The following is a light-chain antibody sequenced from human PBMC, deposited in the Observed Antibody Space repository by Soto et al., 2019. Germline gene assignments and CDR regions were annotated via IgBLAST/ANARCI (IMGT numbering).Light chain of an antibody. CDR1: SSNIGAGYD. CDR2: GNS. J-gene: IGLJ1*01. Sequence: QSVLTQPPSVSGSPGQRVTISCTGSSSNIGAGYDVHWYQQLPGTAPKLLIYGNSNRPSGVPDRFSGSKSGTSASLAITGLQAEDEDDYGQSYDSSLSGLYVFGTGTKLTVL. V-gene: IGLV1-40*01. CDR3: QSYDSSLSGLYV.